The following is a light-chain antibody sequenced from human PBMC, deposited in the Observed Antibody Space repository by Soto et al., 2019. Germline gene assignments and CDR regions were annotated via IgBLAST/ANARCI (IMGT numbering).Light chain of an antibody. CDR3: SSFTGTSTLL. V-gene: IGLV2-14*01. CDR2: EVS. Sequence: QSALTQPASVSGSPGQSITISCTGTSNDVGGYNYVSWYQQHPGKAPKLMIYEVSNRPSGVSNRFSGSKSGNTASLTISGLQAEDEAAYFCSSFTGTSTLLFGGGTTVTVL. J-gene: IGLJ3*02. CDR1: SNDVGGYNY.